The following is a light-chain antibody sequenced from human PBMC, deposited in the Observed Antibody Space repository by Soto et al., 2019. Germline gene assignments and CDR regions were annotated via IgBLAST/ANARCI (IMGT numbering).Light chain of an antibody. CDR3: QQYAGSPRT. V-gene: IGKV3-20*01. CDR2: GAS. Sequence: EIVLTQSPGTLSLSPGERATLFCRASQTITTSQLAWYQQKPGQAPRVLIFGASNRATGIPDRFSGSGSGTDFTLNISRLEPEDFAIYYCQQYAGSPRTFGQGTTVEVK. CDR1: QTITTSQ. J-gene: IGKJ1*01.